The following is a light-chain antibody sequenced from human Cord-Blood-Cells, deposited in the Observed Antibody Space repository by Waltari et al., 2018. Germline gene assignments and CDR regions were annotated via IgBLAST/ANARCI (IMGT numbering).Light chain of an antibody. CDR3: SSYTSISALV. CDR2: EFS. CDR1: SSDVGGNNY. V-gene: IGLV2-14*01. Sequence: QSVLTQPASVSGSSGQSIHIFCTRSSSDVGGNNYDTCYQQHQVKAPKLMIYEFSNRPSGVSNRFSGTNAGTTASLTIGGLQAEDEAYYCCSSYTSISALVFGGGTKLTVL. J-gene: IGLJ3*02.